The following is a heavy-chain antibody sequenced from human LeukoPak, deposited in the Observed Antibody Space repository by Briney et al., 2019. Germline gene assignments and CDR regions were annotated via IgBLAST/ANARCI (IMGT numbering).Heavy chain of an antibody. J-gene: IGHJ6*03. CDR1: GGSISSYY. V-gene: IGHV4-59*01. CDR2: IYYSGST. D-gene: IGHD6-19*01. Sequence: SETLSLTCTVSGGSISSYYWSWIRQPPGKGLEWIGYIYYSGSTNYNPSLKSRVTISVDTSKNQFSLKLSSVTAADTAVYYCAREPNSGWPYYYYYYMDVWGKGTTVTVSS. CDR3: AREPNSGWPYYYYYYMDV.